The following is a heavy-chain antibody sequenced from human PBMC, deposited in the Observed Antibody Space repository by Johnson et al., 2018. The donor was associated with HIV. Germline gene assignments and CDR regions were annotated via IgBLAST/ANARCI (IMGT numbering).Heavy chain of an antibody. V-gene: IGHV3-53*01. CDR1: GFTVSSNY. J-gene: IGHJ3*02. CDR2: IYSGGST. CDR3: ARDSAGIVGGTEGFDM. Sequence: VQLVESGGGLIQPGGSPRLSCAASGFTVSSNYMSWVRQAPGKGLEWVSIIYSGGSTDYADSVKGRCTISRDNSKNTRYVQMNRLRAEDTAVYYCARDSAGIVGGTEGFDMWGQGTMVTVSS. D-gene: IGHD1-26*01.